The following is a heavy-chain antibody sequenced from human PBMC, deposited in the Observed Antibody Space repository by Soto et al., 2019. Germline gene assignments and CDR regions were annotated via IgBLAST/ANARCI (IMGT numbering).Heavy chain of an antibody. CDR2: INGSGGST. D-gene: IGHD3-3*01. J-gene: IGHJ6*02. CDR1: GFTFSSYA. Sequence: PGGSLRLSCAASGFTFSSYAMSWVRQAPGKGLEWVSAINGSGGSTYYADSVKGRFTISRDNSKNTLYLQMNSLRAEDTAVYYCAKGAHYDFWSGYQLGYYYYGMDVWGQGTTVTVSS. CDR3: AKGAHYDFWSGYQLGYYYYGMDV. V-gene: IGHV3-23*01.